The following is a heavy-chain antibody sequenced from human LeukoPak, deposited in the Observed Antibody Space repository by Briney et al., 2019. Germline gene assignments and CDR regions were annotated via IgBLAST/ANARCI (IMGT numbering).Heavy chain of an antibody. Sequence: GASLRLSCAASGFTFSSFWMHWVRQAPGKGLVWVSRINSDGSITTYADSVKGRLTISRDNAKNTVYLQLSSLRAEDTAVYYCTRAVVVTASDSWGQGTLVTVSS. CDR3: TRAVVVTASDS. CDR2: INSDGSIT. J-gene: IGHJ4*02. D-gene: IGHD2-21*02. V-gene: IGHV3-74*01. CDR1: GFTFSSFW.